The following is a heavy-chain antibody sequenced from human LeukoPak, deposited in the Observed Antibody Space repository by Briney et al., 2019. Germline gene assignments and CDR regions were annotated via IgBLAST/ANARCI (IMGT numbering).Heavy chain of an antibody. CDR3: ARDPGYTLYNGMDV. CDR1: GFTFSSYE. D-gene: IGHD5-12*01. V-gene: IGHV3-48*03. Sequence: GGSLRLSCAASGFTFSSYEMNWVRQAPGKGLEWVSYISSGGVTIYYADSVKGRFTISRDNAKNSLYLQMNSLRAEDTAVCYCARDPGYTLYNGMDVWGQGTTVTVSS. CDR2: ISSGGVTI. J-gene: IGHJ6*02.